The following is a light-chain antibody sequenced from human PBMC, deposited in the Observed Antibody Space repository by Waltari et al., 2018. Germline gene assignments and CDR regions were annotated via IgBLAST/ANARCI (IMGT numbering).Light chain of an antibody. CDR1: GSNIGAGYD. J-gene: IGLJ3*02. V-gene: IGLV1-40*01. CDR2: GST. Sequence: QSVLTQPPSVSGAPGQRVTISCTGSGSNIGAGYDVHWYQQLPRAAPKLLIYGSTSRPLGVPYRFVGSTSGTSASLAITGLQAEDEADYYCQSYDTSLRVVFGGGTKLTVL. CDR3: QSYDTSLRVV.